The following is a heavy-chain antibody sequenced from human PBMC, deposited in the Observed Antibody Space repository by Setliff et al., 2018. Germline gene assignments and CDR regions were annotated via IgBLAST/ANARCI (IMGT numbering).Heavy chain of an antibody. J-gene: IGHJ3*01. CDR2: IFSSGST. V-gene: IGHV4-59*08. Sequence: SETLSLTCTVSGGSISGYYWSWIRQPPGKGLEWIGYIFSSGSTNYNPSLKSRVTISVDTSKNQFSLQLSSVTAADTAVYYCARHHGDTAMVRGAFDFWGQGTMVTVSS. CDR1: GGSISGYY. CDR3: ARHHGDTAMVRGAFDF. D-gene: IGHD5-18*01.